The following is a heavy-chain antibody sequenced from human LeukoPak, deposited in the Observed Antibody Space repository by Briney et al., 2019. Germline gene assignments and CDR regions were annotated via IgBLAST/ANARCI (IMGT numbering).Heavy chain of an antibody. CDR3: ARDSAVGDSSGYLLNWFDP. J-gene: IGHJ5*02. Sequence: GASVKVSCKASGYTFTGYYMHWVRQAPGQGLEWMGWINPNSGGTNYAQKFQGRVTMTRDTSISTAYMELSRLRSDDTAVYYCARDSAVGDSSGYLLNWFDPWGQGTLVTVSS. D-gene: IGHD3-22*01. CDR2: INPNSGGT. V-gene: IGHV1-2*02. CDR1: GYTFTGYY.